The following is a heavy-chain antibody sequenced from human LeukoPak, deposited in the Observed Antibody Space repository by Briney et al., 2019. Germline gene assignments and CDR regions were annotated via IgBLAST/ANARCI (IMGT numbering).Heavy chain of an antibody. CDR2: INPNSGGT. Sequence: GASVKVSCKASGYTFTGYYMHWVRQAPGQGLEWMGWINPNSGGTNYAQKFQGRVTMTRDTSISTAYMELSRLRSDDTAVYYCARGLAYYYDSSGYRPFDYWGQGTLVTVSS. J-gene: IGHJ4*02. V-gene: IGHV1-2*02. CDR3: ARGLAYYYDSSGYRPFDY. CDR1: GYTFTGYY. D-gene: IGHD3-22*01.